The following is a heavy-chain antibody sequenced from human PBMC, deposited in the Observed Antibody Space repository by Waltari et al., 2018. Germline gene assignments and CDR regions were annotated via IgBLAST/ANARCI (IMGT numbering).Heavy chain of an antibody. CDR2: IYSGGNT. V-gene: IGHV3-66*01. Sequence: EEQLVESGGGLVQPGGSLRLSCAVSGLNITINYMSWVRKAPGKGREWVAVIYSGGNTYYADSVKGRFIISGDTSKNTLYLQMNSLRAEDTAIYYCARDHHVLRFSYGLDVWGQGTTVTVSS. CDR1: GLNITINY. D-gene: IGHD3-3*01. CDR3: ARDHHVLRFSYGLDV. J-gene: IGHJ6*02.